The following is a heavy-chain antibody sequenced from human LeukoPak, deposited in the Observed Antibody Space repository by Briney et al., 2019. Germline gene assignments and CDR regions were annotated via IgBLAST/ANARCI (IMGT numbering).Heavy chain of an antibody. CDR1: GFTFSSYG. Sequence: PGRSLRLSCAAAGFTFSSYGMHWVRQAPGKGLEWVAVIWYDGSNKYYADSVKGRFTISRDNAKNSLYLQMNSLRAEDTALYYCAKDIFAATHAFDIWGQGTMVTVSS. CDR3: AKDIFAATHAFDI. J-gene: IGHJ3*02. V-gene: IGHV3-33*03. CDR2: IWYDGSNK. D-gene: IGHD6-25*01.